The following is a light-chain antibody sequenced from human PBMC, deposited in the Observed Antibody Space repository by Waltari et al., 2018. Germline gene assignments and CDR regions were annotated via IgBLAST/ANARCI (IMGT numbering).Light chain of an antibody. V-gene: IGLV1-47*01. Sequence: MRGTGPRHTNCRKSQRPSGVPDRVSGSKSGTSASLAIRGRRAEDEADYYCAAWDDSLSARFVFGTGTKVTVL. CDR3: AAWDDSLSARFV. J-gene: IGLJ1*01. CDR2: RKS.